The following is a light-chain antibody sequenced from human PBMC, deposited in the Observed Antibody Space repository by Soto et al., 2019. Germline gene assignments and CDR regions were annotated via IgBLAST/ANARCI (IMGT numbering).Light chain of an antibody. CDR2: GVS. J-gene: IGKJ1*01. Sequence: EIVLTQSPATLSLSPGEGASLSCRASQNISTYLAWYQQRPGQVPRLLIYGVSKRAPAIPPRFSGSGSGTHFTIGVSGLETEDFATYYCQPRPNSPPWTSGQGTTVELK. CDR3: QPRPNSPPWT. CDR1: QNISTY. V-gene: IGKV3-11*01.